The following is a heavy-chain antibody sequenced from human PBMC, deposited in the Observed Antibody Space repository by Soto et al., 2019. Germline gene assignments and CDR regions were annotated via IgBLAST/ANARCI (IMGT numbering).Heavy chain of an antibody. CDR1: GFTFSSYG. Sequence: GESLKISCAASGFTFSSYGMHWVRQAPGKGLEWVAVISYVGSDKYYADSVKGRFTISRDDSKNTLYLQMNSLRAEDTAVYYCAKTAGYDYVWGSSGLDPWGQGTLVTVSS. CDR3: AKTAGYDYVWGSSGLDP. J-gene: IGHJ5*02. V-gene: IGHV3-30*18. CDR2: ISYVGSDK. D-gene: IGHD3-16*01.